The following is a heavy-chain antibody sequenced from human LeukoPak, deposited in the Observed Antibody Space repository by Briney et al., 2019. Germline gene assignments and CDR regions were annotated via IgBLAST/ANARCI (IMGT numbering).Heavy chain of an antibody. D-gene: IGHD2-15*01. CDR2: ISWNSGSI. CDR1: GFSFDDYA. J-gene: IGHJ6*02. Sequence: PGGSLRLSCAASGFSFDDYAMHWVRHAPGKGLEWVSGISWNSGSIGYADSVKGRFTISRDNAKNSLYLQMNSLRAEDTALYYCAKDLSDRGIGLEVGYYYAMDVWGQGTTVTVSS. V-gene: IGHV3-9*01. CDR3: AKDLSDRGIGLEVGYYYAMDV.